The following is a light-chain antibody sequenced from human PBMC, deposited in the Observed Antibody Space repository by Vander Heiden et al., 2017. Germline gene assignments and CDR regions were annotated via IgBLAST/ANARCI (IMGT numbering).Light chain of an antibody. CDR3: GTWDSSLSAVV. CDR2: DNN. CDR1: NSNVGNNY. Sequence: QSVFTQPPSVSAAPGHKVTTSCSGSNSNVGNNYVSWYQHLPGTAPNLLIDDNNKRPSGITDRFSGSKSGTSATLGITGLQTGDEADYYCGTWDSSLSAVVFGGGSKLTVL. V-gene: IGLV1-51*01. J-gene: IGLJ2*01.